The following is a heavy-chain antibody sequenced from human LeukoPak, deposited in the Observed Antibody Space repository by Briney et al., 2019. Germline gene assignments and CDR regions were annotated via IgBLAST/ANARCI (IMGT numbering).Heavy chain of an antibody. V-gene: IGHV3-23*01. J-gene: IGHJ4*02. CDR2: ISGSGGST. D-gene: IGHD4-17*01. Sequence: GGSLRLSCAASGFTFSSYARSRVRQAPGEGLEWVSAISGSGGSTYYADSVKGRFTISRDNSKNTLYLQMTSLRAEDTAVYYCAKAGAYGDYGYYWGQGTLVTVSS. CDR1: GFTFSSYA. CDR3: AKAGAYGDYGYY.